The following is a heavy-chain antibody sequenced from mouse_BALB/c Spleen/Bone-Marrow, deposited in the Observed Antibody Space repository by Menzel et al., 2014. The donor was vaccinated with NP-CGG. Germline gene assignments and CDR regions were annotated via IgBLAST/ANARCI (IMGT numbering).Heavy chain of an antibody. V-gene: IGHV5-6-3*01. D-gene: IGHD1-2*01. CDR3: TRHYYGAR. J-gene: IGHJ3*01. Sequence: EVKLMESGGGLVQPGVSLKLSCAASGFTFSSYGMSWVRQTPDKRLELVATINSNGGSTYYPDSVKGRFTISRDNAKNTLYLQMSSLKSEDTAMYYCTRHYYGARWGKGTLVRVSA. CDR1: GFTFSSYG. CDR2: INSNGGST.